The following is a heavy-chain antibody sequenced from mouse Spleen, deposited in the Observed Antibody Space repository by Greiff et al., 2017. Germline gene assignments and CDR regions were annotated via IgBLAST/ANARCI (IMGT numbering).Heavy chain of an antibody. CDR2: ISTYYGDA. D-gene: IGHD1-1*01. J-gene: IGHJ4*01. CDR3: ARGFHYYGSSYAMDY. V-gene: IGHV1S137*01. Sequence: VKLMESGAELVRPGVSVKISCKGSGYTFTDYAMHWVKQSHAKSLEWIGVISTYYGDASYNQKFKGKATMTVDKSSSTAYMELARLTSEDSAIYYCARGFHYYGSSYAMDYWGQGTSVTVSS. CDR1: GYTFTDYA.